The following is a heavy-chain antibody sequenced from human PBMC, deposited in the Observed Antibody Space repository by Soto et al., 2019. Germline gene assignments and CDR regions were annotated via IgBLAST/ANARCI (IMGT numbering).Heavy chain of an antibody. CDR1: GFTFSSYA. CDR2: ISGSGGST. J-gene: IGHJ4*02. D-gene: IGHD3-3*01. V-gene: IGHV3-23*01. CDR3: AKGVYDFWSGYCDY. Sequence: EVQLLESGGGLVQPGGSLRLSCAASGFTFSSYAMSWVRQAPGKGLEWVSAISGSGGSTYYADSVKGRFTISRDNSKNPLYLQMNSMRAEDTAVYYCAKGVYDFWSGYCDYWGQGTLVTVSS.